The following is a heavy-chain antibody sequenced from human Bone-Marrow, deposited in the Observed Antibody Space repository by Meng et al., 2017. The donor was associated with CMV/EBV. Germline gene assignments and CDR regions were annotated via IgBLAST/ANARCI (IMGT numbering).Heavy chain of an antibody. CDR3: ARDNGIVVVPAASLYYGMDV. CDR2: IIPIFGTA. D-gene: IGHD2-2*01. Sequence: SVKVSCKASGGTFSSYAISWVRQAPGQGLEWMGGIIPIFGTANYAQKFQGRVTITTDESTSTAYMELSSLRSEDTAVYYCARDNGIVVVPAASLYYGMDVWGQGTTVTVYS. CDR1: GGTFSSYA. J-gene: IGHJ6*02. V-gene: IGHV1-69*05.